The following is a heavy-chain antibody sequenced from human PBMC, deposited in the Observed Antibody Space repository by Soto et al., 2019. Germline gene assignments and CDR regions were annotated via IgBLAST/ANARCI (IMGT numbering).Heavy chain of an antibody. Sequence: ASVKVSCKASGGTFSSYAISWVRQAPGQGLEWMVGIIPIFGTANYAQKFQGRVTITADESTSTAYMELSSLRSEDTAVYYCARGLNCGGDCYSPYYYYYGMDVWGQGTTVTVSS. D-gene: IGHD2-21*02. V-gene: IGHV1-69*13. J-gene: IGHJ6*02. CDR3: ARGLNCGGDCYSPYYYYYGMDV. CDR2: IIPIFGTA. CDR1: GGTFSSYA.